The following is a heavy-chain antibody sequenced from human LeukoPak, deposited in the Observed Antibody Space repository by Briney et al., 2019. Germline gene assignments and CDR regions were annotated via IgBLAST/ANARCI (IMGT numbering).Heavy chain of an antibody. CDR2: IYTSGST. D-gene: IGHD3-3*01. V-gene: IGHV4-4*07. CDR1: GGSISSYY. J-gene: IGHJ4*02. Sequence: SETLSLTCTVSGGSISSYYWSWIRQPAGKGLEWIGRIYTSGSTNYNPSLKSRVTMSVDTSKNQFSLKLSSVTAADTAVYYCAREVNLRFLEWLIDYWGQETLVTVSS. CDR3: AREVNLRFLEWLIDY.